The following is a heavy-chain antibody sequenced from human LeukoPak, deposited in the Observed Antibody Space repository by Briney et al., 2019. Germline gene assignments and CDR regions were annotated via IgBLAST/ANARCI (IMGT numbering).Heavy chain of an antibody. CDR1: GYSFTSYW. CDR3: ARRAYYYDSSGYYGHDAFDI. J-gene: IGHJ3*02. V-gene: IGHV5-51*01. CDR2: IYPGDSDT. D-gene: IGHD3-22*01. Sequence: GESLKISCKGSGYSFTSYWIGWVRQMPGKGLEWMGIIYPGDSDTRYSPSFQGQVTISADKSISTAYLQWSSLKASDTAMYYCARRAYYYDSSGYYGHDAFDIWGQGTMVTVSS.